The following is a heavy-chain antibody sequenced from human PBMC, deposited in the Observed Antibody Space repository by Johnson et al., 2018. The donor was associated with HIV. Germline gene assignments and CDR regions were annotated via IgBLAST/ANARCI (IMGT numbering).Heavy chain of an antibody. V-gene: IGHV3-74*01. CDR1: GFTFSSYW. CDR2: ISSDGSST. D-gene: IGHD1-26*01. Sequence: EVQLVESGGGVVRPGGSLRLSCAASGFTFSSYWMHWVRQAPGKGLVWVSRISSDGSSTYYADSVKGRFTISRDNAKNSLYLQMNSLRAEDTAVYYCARESYLVYAFDIWGQGTMVTVSS. CDR3: ARESYLVYAFDI. J-gene: IGHJ3*02.